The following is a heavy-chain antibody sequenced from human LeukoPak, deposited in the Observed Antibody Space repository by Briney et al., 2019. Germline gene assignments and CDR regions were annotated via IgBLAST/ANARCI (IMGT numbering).Heavy chain of an antibody. CDR2: IYYSGDT. J-gene: IGHJ4*02. V-gene: IGHV4-59*08. D-gene: IGHD5-24*01. CDR1: GGSISGYS. CDR3: ARQSGMATITARFDY. Sequence: PSETLSLTCTVSGGSISGYSRSWIRQSPGGGLEWIGYIYYSGDTAYNPSLRSRVTMSVDTSKNQFSLKLSSVTAADTAVYYCARQSGMATITARFDYWGQGTLVTVSS.